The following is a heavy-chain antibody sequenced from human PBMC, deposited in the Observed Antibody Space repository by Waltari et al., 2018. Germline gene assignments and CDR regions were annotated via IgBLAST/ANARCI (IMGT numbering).Heavy chain of an antibody. CDR2: TYYMSKWYN. V-gene: IGHV6-1*01. J-gene: IGHJ4*02. CDR3: TRAAGRRFDY. CDR1: GDSVSNNGVA. Sequence: QVQLQQSGPGLVKPSQTLSLTCAISGDSVSNNGVAWNWVRQSPSRGLEWLGRTYYMSKWYNDYAVSVKSRITLNPETSKNQVSLQLNSVTPDDTAVYYCTRAAGRRFDYWGQGTAVTVSS.